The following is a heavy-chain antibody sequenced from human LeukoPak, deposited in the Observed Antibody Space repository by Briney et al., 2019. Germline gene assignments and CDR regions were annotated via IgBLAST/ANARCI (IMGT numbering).Heavy chain of an antibody. J-gene: IGHJ4*02. CDR1: GFTFSDYG. Sequence: GGSLRLSCAASGFTFSDYGMHWVRQAPGKGLEWVAVISYDGSTKYYADSVKGRFTISRDNSKNTLYLQMNSLRPEDTAVYYCARRMGPSIAAADLDYWGRGTLVTVSS. CDR2: ISYDGSTK. CDR3: ARRMGPSIAAADLDY. V-gene: IGHV3-30*03. D-gene: IGHD6-13*01.